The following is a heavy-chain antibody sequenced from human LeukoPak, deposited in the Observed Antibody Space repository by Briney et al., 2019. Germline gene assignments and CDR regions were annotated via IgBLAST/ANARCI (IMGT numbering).Heavy chain of an antibody. Sequence: SXKGXGYSFTSYWIGWVRQVPGKGLEWMGIIYPGDSDTRYSPSFQGQVTISADKSISTGCLQWSSMKASDTAMDSXXXXXLGXYXSXXYYXPXXXXYWGQGXLVTVSS. CDR3: XXXXLGXYXSXXYYXPXXXXY. V-gene: IGHV5-51*01. J-gene: IGHJ4*02. CDR1: GYSFTSYW. D-gene: IGHD3-22*01. CDR2: IYPGDSDT.